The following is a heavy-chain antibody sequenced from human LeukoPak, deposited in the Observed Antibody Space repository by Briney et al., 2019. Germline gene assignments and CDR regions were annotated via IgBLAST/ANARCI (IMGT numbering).Heavy chain of an antibody. V-gene: IGHV3-30*18. Sequence: GGSLRLSCAASGFTFSSYGMHWVRQAPGKGLEWVAVISYDGSNKYYADSVKGRFTISRDNFKSTLYLQMNSLRAEDTAVYYCAKDLGVTMVRDASYGMDVWGKGTTVTVSS. CDR2: ISYDGSNK. J-gene: IGHJ6*04. D-gene: IGHD3-10*01. CDR3: AKDLGVTMVRDASYGMDV. CDR1: GFTFSSYG.